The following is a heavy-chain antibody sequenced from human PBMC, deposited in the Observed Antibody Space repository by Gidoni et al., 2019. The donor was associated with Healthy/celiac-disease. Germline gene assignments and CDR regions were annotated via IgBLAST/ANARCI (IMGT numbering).Heavy chain of an antibody. Sequence: GLEWIGEINHSGSTNYNPSLKSRVTISVDTSKNQFSLKLSSVTAADTAVYYCARGRNYYDSSGYYYQYWGQGTLVTVSS. J-gene: IGHJ4*02. CDR2: INHSGST. CDR3: ARGRNYYDSSGYYYQY. V-gene: IGHV4-34*01. D-gene: IGHD3-22*01.